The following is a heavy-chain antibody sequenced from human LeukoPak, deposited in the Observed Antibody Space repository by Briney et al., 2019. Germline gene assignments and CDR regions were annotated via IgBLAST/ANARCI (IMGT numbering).Heavy chain of an antibody. D-gene: IGHD3-10*01. J-gene: IGHJ5*02. V-gene: IGHV4-59*01. Sequence: SETLSHTCTVSGGSISSYYWSWIRQPPGKGLEWIGYIYYSGSPNYNPSLKSRVTISVDTSKTQFSLKLSSVTAADTAVYYCARGITMVRGSVGFDPWGQGTLVTVSS. CDR2: IYYSGSP. CDR1: GGSISSYY. CDR3: ARGITMVRGSVGFDP.